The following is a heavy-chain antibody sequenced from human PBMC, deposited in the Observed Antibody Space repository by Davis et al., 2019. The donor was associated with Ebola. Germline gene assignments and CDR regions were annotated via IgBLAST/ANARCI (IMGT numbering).Heavy chain of an antibody. CDR2: ISWNSGSI. Sequence: PGGSLRLSCAASGFTFDDYAIHWVRQAPGKGLEWVSGISWNSGSIGYADSVKGRFTISRDNAKNSLYLQMNSLRAEDTALYYCAKDTYYDYYYGMDVWGKGTTVTVSS. J-gene: IGHJ6*04. V-gene: IGHV3-9*01. CDR3: AKDTYYDYYYGMDV. CDR1: GFTFDDYA.